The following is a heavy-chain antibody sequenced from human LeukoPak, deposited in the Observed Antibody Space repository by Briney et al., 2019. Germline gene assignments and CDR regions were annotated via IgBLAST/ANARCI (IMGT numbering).Heavy chain of an antibody. CDR2: INAGNGNT. CDR3: ARGLGSGSYYKIGDWFDP. V-gene: IGHV1-3*01. Sequence: ASVKVSCKASGYTFTSYAMHWVRQAPGQRLEWMGWINAGNGNTKYSQKFQGRVTMTRDTSTSTVYMELSSLRSEDTAVYYCARGLGSGSYYKIGDWFDPWGQGTLVTVSS. J-gene: IGHJ5*02. CDR1: GYTFTSYA. D-gene: IGHD3-10*01.